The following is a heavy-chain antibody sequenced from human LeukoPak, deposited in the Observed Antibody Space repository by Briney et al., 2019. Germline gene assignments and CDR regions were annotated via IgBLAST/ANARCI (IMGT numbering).Heavy chain of an antibody. Sequence: GGSLRLSCAASGFTFDDYAMHWVRQAPGKGLEWVSGISWNSGSIGYADSVRGRFTISRDNAKNSLYLQMNSLRGEDTAVYYCARHYGSGTIDYWGQGTLVTVSS. V-gene: IGHV3-9*01. D-gene: IGHD3-10*01. J-gene: IGHJ4*02. CDR3: ARHYGSGTIDY. CDR2: ISWNSGSI. CDR1: GFTFDDYA.